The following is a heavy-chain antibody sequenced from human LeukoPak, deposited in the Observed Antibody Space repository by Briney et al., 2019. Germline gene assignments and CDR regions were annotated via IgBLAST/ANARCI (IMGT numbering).Heavy chain of an antibody. CDR2: ISSSGSTI. CDR3: AKDYRLYYYDSSGYSYYFDY. D-gene: IGHD3-22*01. Sequence: GGSLRLSCAASGFTFSDYYMSWIRQAPGKGLEWVSYISSSGSTIYYADSVKGRFTISRDNSKNTLYLQMNSLRAEDTAVYYCAKDYRLYYYDSSGYSYYFDYWGQGTLVTVSS. CDR1: GFTFSDYY. V-gene: IGHV3-11*01. J-gene: IGHJ4*02.